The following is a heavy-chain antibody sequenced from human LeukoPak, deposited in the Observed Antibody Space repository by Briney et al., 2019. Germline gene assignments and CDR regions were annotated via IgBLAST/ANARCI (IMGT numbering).Heavy chain of an antibody. CDR2: INPNSGGT. CDR1: GYTFTGYY. V-gene: IGHV1-2*04. Sequence: ASVKVSCKASGYTFTGYYMHWVLQAPGQGLEWMGWINPNSGGTNYAQKFQGWVTMTRDTSISTAYMELSRLRSDDTAVYYCARGQDIVVVPAATNWFDPWGQGTLVTVSS. J-gene: IGHJ5*02. CDR3: ARGQDIVVVPAATNWFDP. D-gene: IGHD2-2*01.